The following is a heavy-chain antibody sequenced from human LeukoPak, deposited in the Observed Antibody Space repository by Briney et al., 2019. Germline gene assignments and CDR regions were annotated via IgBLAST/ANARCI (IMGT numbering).Heavy chain of an antibody. V-gene: IGHV3-21*01. J-gene: IGHJ4*02. D-gene: IGHD5-18*01. CDR2: ISSSSSYI. Sequence: GGSLRLSCAASGFTFSSYSMNWVRQAPGKGLEWVSSISSSSSYIYYADSVKGRFTISRDNAKNSLYLQMNSLRAEDTAVYYCATRGYSYGHLDYWGQGTLVTVSS. CDR3: ATRGYSYGHLDY. CDR1: GFTFSSYS.